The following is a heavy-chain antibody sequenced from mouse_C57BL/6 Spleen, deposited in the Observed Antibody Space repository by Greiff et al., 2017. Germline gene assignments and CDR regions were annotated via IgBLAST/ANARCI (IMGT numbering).Heavy chain of an antibody. V-gene: IGHV1-55*01. Sequence: QVQLQQPGAELVKPGASVKMSCKASGYTFTSYWITWVKQRPGQGLEWIGDIYPGSGSTNYNEKFKSKATLTVDTSSSTAYMQLSSLTSEDSAVYCCARGEHYDYLYWYLDVWGPGTTLTVSS. CDR3: ARGEHYDYLYWYLDV. D-gene: IGHD2-4*01. J-gene: IGHJ1*01. CDR2: IYPGSGST. CDR1: GYTFTSYW.